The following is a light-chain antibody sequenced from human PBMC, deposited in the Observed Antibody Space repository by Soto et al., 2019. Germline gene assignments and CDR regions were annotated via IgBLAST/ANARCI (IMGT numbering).Light chain of an antibody. CDR3: QQLNSWPWT. Sequence: EKVMTQSPATLSVSPGERATLSCRASQSVRSSHLAWYKQKPGQAPRLLIYGASTRATGVPARLSGSGSGTEFTLTISRLRSEDCAVYDGQQLNSWPWTFGQGTKVDIK. J-gene: IGKJ1*01. V-gene: IGKV3-15*01. CDR2: GAS. CDR1: QSVRSSH.